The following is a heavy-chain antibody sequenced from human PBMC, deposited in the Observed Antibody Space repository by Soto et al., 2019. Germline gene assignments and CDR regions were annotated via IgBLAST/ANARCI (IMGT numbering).Heavy chain of an antibody. V-gene: IGHV1-69*01. CDR1: GGIFSTYA. CDR2: IIPIFGTP. Sequence: QVQLVQSGAEVKKPGSSVKVSCKASGGIFSTYAISWLRQAPGQGLEWMGGIIPIFGTPNYAQRFQGRVTITAYESTTTSYMELIRLKSEDTAVYYCARDRDDYGSGNYYNRIDFWGQGTLVTVSS. J-gene: IGHJ4*02. D-gene: IGHD3-10*01. CDR3: ARDRDDYGSGNYYNRIDF.